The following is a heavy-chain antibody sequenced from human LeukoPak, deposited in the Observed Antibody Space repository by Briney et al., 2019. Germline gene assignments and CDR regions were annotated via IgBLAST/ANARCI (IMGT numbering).Heavy chain of an antibody. CDR1: GFTFSSYA. V-gene: IGHV3-23*01. J-gene: IGHJ5*02. CDR2: ISGSGGST. Sequence: PGGSLRLSCAASGFTFSSYAMSWVRQAPGKGLEWVSAISGSGGSTYYADSVKGRFTISRDNSKTTLYLQMNSLRAEDTAVYYCTKTLRSTSSYSSWGQGTLVTVSS. D-gene: IGHD2-2*01. CDR3: TKTLRSTSSYSS.